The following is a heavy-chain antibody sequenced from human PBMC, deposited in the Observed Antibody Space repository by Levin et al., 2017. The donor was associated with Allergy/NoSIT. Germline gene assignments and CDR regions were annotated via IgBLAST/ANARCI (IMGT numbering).Heavy chain of an antibody. V-gene: IGHV3-66*02. CDR2: IYSGGST. CDR1: GFTVSSNY. J-gene: IGHJ4*02. CDR3: ARVVAGTGKYYFDY. D-gene: IGHD6-19*01. Sequence: GGSLRLSCAASGFTVSSNYMSWVRQAPGKGLEWVSVIYSGGSTYYADSVKGRFTISRDNSKNTLYLQMNSLRAEDTAVYYCARVVAGTGKYYFDYWGQGTLVTVSS.